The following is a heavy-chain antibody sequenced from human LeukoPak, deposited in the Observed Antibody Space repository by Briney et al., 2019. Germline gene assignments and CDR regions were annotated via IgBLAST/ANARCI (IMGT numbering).Heavy chain of an antibody. J-gene: IGHJ4*02. CDR1: GGSISNSSYY. CDR2: IYYSGST. Sequence: PSETLSLTCTVSGGSISNSSYYWAWVRQPPGKGLEWIGSIYYSGSTYYNPSLESRVTVSVDTSKNQFSLKLSSVTVADTAMYYCARTERHFYESSGHYQYYFDYWGQGILVTVSS. CDR3: ARTERHFYESSGHYQYYFDY. D-gene: IGHD3-22*01. V-gene: IGHV4-39*01.